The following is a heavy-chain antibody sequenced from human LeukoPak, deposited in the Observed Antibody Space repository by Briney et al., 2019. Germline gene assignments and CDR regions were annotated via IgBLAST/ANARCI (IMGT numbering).Heavy chain of an antibody. Sequence: PSETLSLTCTVSGGSISSSSYYWGWIRQPPGKGLEWIGTIFYSGSTYYNPSLKSRVTISVDTSKNQFSLKLSSVTAADTAVYYCARDKSGSFDYWGQGTLVTASS. CDR2: IFYSGST. J-gene: IGHJ4*02. CDR1: GGSISSSSYY. CDR3: ARDKSGSFDY. D-gene: IGHD1-26*01. V-gene: IGHV4-39*07.